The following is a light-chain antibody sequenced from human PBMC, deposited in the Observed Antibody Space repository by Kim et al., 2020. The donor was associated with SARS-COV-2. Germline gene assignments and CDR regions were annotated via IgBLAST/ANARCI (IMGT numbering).Light chain of an antibody. Sequence: QSALTQPASVSGSPGQSITISCTGTSSDVGSYNLVSWYQQHPGKAPKLMIYEVSKRPSGVSNRFSGSKSGNTASLTISGLQAEDEADYYCCSPGVFG. CDR2: EVS. CDR3: CSPGV. V-gene: IGLV2-23*02. CDR1: SSDVGSYNL. J-gene: IGLJ2*01.